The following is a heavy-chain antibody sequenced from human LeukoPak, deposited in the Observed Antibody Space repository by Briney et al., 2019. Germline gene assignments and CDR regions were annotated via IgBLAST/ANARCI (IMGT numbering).Heavy chain of an antibody. Sequence: PSETLSLTCTVSGGSISSYYWSWIRQPPGKGLEWIGYIYYSGSTNYNPSLKSRATISVDTSKNQFSLKLSSVTAADTAVYYCARDRLTYYYDSSGYGMDVWGQGTTVTVSS. V-gene: IGHV4-59*01. J-gene: IGHJ6*02. CDR2: IYYSGST. CDR1: GGSISSYY. D-gene: IGHD3-22*01. CDR3: ARDRLTYYYDSSGYGMDV.